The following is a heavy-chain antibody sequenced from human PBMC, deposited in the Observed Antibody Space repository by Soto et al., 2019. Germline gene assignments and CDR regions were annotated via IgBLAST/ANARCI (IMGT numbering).Heavy chain of an antibody. D-gene: IGHD3-9*01. CDR2: IIPMFGTA. CDR1: GGTFKNCG. J-gene: IGHJ4*02. Sequence: QVQLVQSGAEVKKPGSSVKVSCRTSGGTFKNCGFSWVRQAPGQGLEWMGGIIPMFGTANYGQIFQGRLTITADESTSTAYMELSSLKSEDTAVYYCAGEVGGTGLHFWGQGTLVIVSS. V-gene: IGHV1-69*12. CDR3: AGEVGGTGLHF.